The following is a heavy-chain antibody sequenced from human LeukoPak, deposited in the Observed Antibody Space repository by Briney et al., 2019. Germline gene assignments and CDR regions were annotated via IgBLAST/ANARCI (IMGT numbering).Heavy chain of an antibody. J-gene: IGHJ5*02. D-gene: IGHD3-22*01. CDR3: ARDRVGVHDSSGYWFDP. Sequence: ASVKVSCKASGYTFTSYYMHWVRQAPGQGLERMGIINPSGGSTSYAQKFQGRVTMTRDTSTSTVYMELSSLRSEDTAVYYCARDRVGVHDSSGYWFDPWGQGTLVTVSS. CDR2: INPSGGST. V-gene: IGHV1-46*01. CDR1: GYTFTSYY.